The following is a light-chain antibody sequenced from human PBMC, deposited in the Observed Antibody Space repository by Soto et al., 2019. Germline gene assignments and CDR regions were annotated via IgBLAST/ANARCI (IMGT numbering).Light chain of an antibody. J-gene: IGKJ4*01. V-gene: IGKV3-15*01. Sequence: EIVMTQSPATLSVSPGERATLSCRASQSISSKLAWYQQKPGQAPRLLIYGASTRATGIPVRFSGSGSGTEFTLTITSLQSEDFAVYYCQEYNNWHPMTFGGGTKVEIK. CDR1: QSISSK. CDR3: QEYNNWHPMT. CDR2: GAS.